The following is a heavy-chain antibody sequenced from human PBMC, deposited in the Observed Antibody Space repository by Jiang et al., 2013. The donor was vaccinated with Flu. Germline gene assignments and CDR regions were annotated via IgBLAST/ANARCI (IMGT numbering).Heavy chain of an antibody. CDR1: GDSVSSTVLL. Sequence: TCAISGDSVSSTVLLGLDQAVPSRGLEWLGRTYYRSKWYNDYAVSVKSRITINPDTSKNQFSLQLNSVTPEDTAVYYCARDQEVAAAGSFDYWGQGTRGHRLL. CDR2: TYYRSKWYN. CDR3: ARDQEVAAAGSFDY. D-gene: IGHD6-13*01. J-gene: IGHJ4*02. V-gene: IGHV6-1*01.